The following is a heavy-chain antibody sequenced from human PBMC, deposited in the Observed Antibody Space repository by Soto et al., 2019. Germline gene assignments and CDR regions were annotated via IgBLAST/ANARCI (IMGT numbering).Heavy chain of an antibody. J-gene: IGHJ5*02. D-gene: IGHD2-2*01. CDR2: IFSNDDK. CDR1: GLSLNNGRLG. V-gene: IGHV2-26*01. Sequence: KSGPTLVNPTETLTLTCTVSGLSLNNGRLGVSWIRQPPGKALEWLAHIFSNDDKSYSTSLKSRLTISKDTSRSQVVLTMTNMDPVDSATYYCALIKDCSRTDCFLAPFDPWGQGTLVTVSS. CDR3: ALIKDCSRTDCFLAPFDP.